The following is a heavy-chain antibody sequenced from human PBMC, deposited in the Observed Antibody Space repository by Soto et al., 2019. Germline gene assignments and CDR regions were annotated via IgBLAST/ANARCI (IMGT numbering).Heavy chain of an antibody. Sequence: TLSLTCTVTCGSMTSGDQYWTWIRHRPGEGLEWFGYINHRGSLYYNPSFKSRVSMSVDASKNQFSLNLSSVTAADTAVYYCARELPQRQGRNMDVWGQGTTVTVSS. J-gene: IGHJ6*02. V-gene: IGHV4-31*03. D-gene: IGHD1-1*01. CDR1: CGSMTSGDQY. CDR2: INHRGSL. CDR3: ARELPQRQGRNMDV.